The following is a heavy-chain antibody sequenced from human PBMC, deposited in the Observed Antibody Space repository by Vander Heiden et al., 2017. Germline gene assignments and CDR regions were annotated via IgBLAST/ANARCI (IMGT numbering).Heavy chain of an antibody. V-gene: IGHV3-21*01. CDR1: GFTFSSYS. CDR2: ISSSSSYI. CDR3: ARDSEYSNYGLGGGMDV. Sequence: EVQLVESGGGLVKPGGSLRLSCAASGFTFSSYSMNWVRQAPGMGLEWVSSISSSSSYIYYADSVKGRVTISRDNAKNSLYLQMNSLRAEDTAVYYCARDSEYSNYGLGGGMDVWGQGTTVTVSS. D-gene: IGHD4-4*01. J-gene: IGHJ6*02.